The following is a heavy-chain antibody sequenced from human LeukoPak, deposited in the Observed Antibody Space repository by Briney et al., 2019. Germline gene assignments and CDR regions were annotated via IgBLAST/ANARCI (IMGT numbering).Heavy chain of an antibody. D-gene: IGHD2-2*01. Sequence: PGGSLRLSCAASGFTFRSYAMSWVRQAPGKGLEWVSAVSGSGGTTYYADSVKGRFTISRDNSKTTVSLQMNNLRPEDTAAYYCAKVGARGCSSSTCFIYWGQGTLVTVSS. CDR2: VSGSGGTT. V-gene: IGHV3-23*01. J-gene: IGHJ4*02. CDR1: GFTFRSYA. CDR3: AKVGARGCSSSTCFIY.